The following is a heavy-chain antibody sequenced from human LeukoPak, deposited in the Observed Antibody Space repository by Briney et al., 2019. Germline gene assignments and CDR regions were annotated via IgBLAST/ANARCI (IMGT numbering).Heavy chain of an antibody. J-gene: IGHJ4*02. CDR3: ARCPYGSGSYYFDY. V-gene: IGHV1-18*01. CDR1: GYTFTSYG. Sequence: VKVSCKASGYTFTSYGISWVRQAPGQGLEWMGWISAYNGNTNYAQKLQGGVTMTTDTSTSTAYMELKSLRSDDTAVYYCARCPYGSGSYYFDYWGQGTLVTVSS. D-gene: IGHD3-10*01. CDR2: ISAYNGNT.